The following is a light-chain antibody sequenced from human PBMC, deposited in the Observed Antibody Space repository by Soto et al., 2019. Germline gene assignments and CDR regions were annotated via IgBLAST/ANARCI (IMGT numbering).Light chain of an antibody. CDR3: VLYMGSGIWV. CDR2: STN. V-gene: IGLV8-61*01. J-gene: IGLJ2*01. CDR1: SGSVSTSYY. Sequence: QTVVTQEPSFSVSPVGTVTLTCGLSSGSVSTSYYPSWYQQTPGQAPRTLIYSTNTRSSGVPDRFSGSILGNKAALPITGAQADDESDYYCVLYMGSGIWVFGGGTKLTVL.